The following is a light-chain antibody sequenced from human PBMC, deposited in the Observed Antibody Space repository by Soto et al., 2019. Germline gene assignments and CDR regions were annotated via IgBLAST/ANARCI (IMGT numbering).Light chain of an antibody. CDR3: QHSYSTFFT. Sequence: DIQMTQSPSSLSASVGDRVTITCLARQSISRYLNWYQQKPGGAPKLLVYAASSLQSGVPSRFSASGSRTDSTLTISSLQPEDFATYYCQHSYSTFFTFGTGPKVNI. J-gene: IGKJ3*01. CDR1: QSISRY. V-gene: IGKV1-39*01. CDR2: AAS.